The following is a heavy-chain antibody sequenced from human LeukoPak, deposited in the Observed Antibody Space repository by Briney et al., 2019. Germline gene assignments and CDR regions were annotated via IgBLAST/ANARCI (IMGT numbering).Heavy chain of an antibody. CDR1: GYTFTSYD. J-gene: IGHJ4*02. D-gene: IGHD3-10*01. CDR2: INPNSGNT. CDR3: ARGPPGSGSYYFDY. V-gene: IGHV1-8*01. Sequence: ASVKVSCKASGYTFTSYDINWVRQATGQGLEGMGLINPNSGNTGYAQKFQGRVTMTRTASISTAYMELSSLTSEDTAVYYCARGPPGSGSYYFDYWGQGTLVTVSS.